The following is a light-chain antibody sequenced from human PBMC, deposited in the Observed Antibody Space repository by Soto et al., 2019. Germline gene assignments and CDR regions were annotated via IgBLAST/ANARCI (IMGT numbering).Light chain of an antibody. Sequence: DIPMTQSPSTLSASVGARVTITCRASQSISSWLAWYQQKPGKAPKLLIYNASSLKSGVPSRFSGSGSGTEFTLTSSSLQPDDFATYFCQQYNSAWTFGQGNKVEIK. CDR1: QSISSW. J-gene: IGKJ1*01. CDR3: QQYNSAWT. V-gene: IGKV1-5*01. CDR2: NAS.